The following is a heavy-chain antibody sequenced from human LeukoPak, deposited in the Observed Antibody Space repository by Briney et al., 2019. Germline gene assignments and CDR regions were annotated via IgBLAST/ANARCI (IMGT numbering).Heavy chain of an antibody. CDR3: ARWRIQRAWFDP. CDR2: IYPADSDT. CDR1: GYSFTTHW. Sequence: GESLKISCKVSGYSFTTHWIGWVRQMPGKGLEWMGIIYPADSDTKYSPSFQGQVTISADKSISTAYLQWSSLKASDTAMYYCARWRIQRAWFDPWGQGTLVTVSS. V-gene: IGHV5-51*01. J-gene: IGHJ5*02. D-gene: IGHD5-18*01.